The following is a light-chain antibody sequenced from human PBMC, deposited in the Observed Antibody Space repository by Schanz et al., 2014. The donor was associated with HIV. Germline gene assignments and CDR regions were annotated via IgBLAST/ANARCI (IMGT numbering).Light chain of an antibody. CDR1: SSDVGYSYY. J-gene: IGLJ3*02. V-gene: IGLV2-14*03. Sequence: QSALTQPASVSGSPGQSITISCSGASSDVGYSYYVSWYQQQPGRPPKLLIYDVSHRPSGISDRFSGSKSGNTTSLTISGLQAEDEADYYCSSYTSSSTLVFGGGTKLTVL. CDR3: SSYTSSSTLV. CDR2: DVS.